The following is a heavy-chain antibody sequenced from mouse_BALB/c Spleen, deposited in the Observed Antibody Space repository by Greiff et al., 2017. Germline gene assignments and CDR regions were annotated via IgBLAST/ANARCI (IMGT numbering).Heavy chain of an antibody. V-gene: IGHV14-3*02. CDR3: AREGLRRGFAY. Sequence: EVQRVESGAELVKPGASVKLSCTASGFNIKDTYMHWVKQRPEQGLEWIGRIDPANGNTKYDPKFQGKATITADTSSNTAYLQLSSLTSEDTAVYYCAREGLRRGFAYWGQGTLVTVSA. D-gene: IGHD2-4*01. CDR1: GFNIKDTY. CDR2: IDPANGNT. J-gene: IGHJ3*01.